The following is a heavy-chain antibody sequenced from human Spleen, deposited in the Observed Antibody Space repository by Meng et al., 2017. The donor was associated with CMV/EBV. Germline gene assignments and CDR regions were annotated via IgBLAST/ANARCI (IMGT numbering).Heavy chain of an antibody. Sequence: ASVKVSCKTSGYTFTSYGVSWVRQAPGQGLEWMGWISVYTDNTSSAQEFQGRLTMTTDTSTSTAYMELRSLRSDDTAVYYCARDSPSLYSSSPGIDFWGQGTLVTVSS. CDR1: GYTFTSYG. D-gene: IGHD6-6*01. V-gene: IGHV1-18*04. J-gene: IGHJ4*02. CDR3: ARDSPSLYSSSPGIDF. CDR2: ISVYTDNT.